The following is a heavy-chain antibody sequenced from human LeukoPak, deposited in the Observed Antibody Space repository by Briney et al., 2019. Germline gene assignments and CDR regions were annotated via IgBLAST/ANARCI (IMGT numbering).Heavy chain of an antibody. J-gene: IGHJ4*02. CDR2: IIPIFGTA. V-gene: IGHV1-69*05. CDR3: ARDFRLYGDYEGYYFDY. D-gene: IGHD4-17*01. Sequence: ASVKVSCKASGGTFSSYAISWVRQAPGQGREWMGRIIPIFGTANYAQKFQGRVTITTDESTSTAYMELSSLRSEDTAVYYCARDFRLYGDYEGYYFDYWGQGTLVTVSS. CDR1: GGTFSSYA.